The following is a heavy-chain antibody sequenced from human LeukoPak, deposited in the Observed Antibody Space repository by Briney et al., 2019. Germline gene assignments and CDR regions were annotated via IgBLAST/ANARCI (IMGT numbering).Heavy chain of an antibody. CDR1: GYSFTDYY. Sequence: ASVKVSCKTSGYSFTDYYMNWVRQAPGQGLEWMGWINPNSGGTSSARKFQGRVTMTRDTSITTVYMEVNWLTSDDTAMYYCARADRLHGGPYLIGPWGQGTLVTVSS. D-gene: IGHD3-16*01. V-gene: IGHV1-2*02. CDR2: INPNSGGT. CDR3: ARADRLHGGPYLIGP. J-gene: IGHJ5*02.